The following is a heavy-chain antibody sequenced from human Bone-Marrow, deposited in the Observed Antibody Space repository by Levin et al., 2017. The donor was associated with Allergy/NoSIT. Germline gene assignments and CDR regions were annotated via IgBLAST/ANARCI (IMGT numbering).Heavy chain of an antibody. D-gene: IGHD3/OR15-3a*01. J-gene: IGHJ3*02. CDR3: AKDPDWLFSGFIAGAFDI. CDR2: ISYDGSNK. V-gene: IGHV3-30*18. CDR1: GFTFSSYG. Sequence: TGGSLRLSCAASGFTFSSYGMHWVRQAPGKGLEWVAVISYDGSNKYYADSVKGRFTISRDNSKNTLYLQMNSLRAEDTAVYYCAKDPDWLFSGFIAGAFDIWGQGTMVTVSS.